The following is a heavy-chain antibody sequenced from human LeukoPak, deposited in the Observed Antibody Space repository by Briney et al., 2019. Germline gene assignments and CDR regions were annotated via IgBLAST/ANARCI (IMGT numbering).Heavy chain of an antibody. V-gene: IGHV3-30*02. CDR1: GFTFSRHG. Sequence: GSLRLSCAASGFTFSRHGMHWVRQAPGKGLEWVAFIRYDGSNKYYADSVKGRSTISRDNSKNTLYLEMNSLRAEDTAVYYCARKAGYYYGSGDYWGQGTLVTVSS. J-gene: IGHJ4*02. CDR3: ARKAGYYYGSGDY. D-gene: IGHD3-10*01. CDR2: IRYDGSNK.